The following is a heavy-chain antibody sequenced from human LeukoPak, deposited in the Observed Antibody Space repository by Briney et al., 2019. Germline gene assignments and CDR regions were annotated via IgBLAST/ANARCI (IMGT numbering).Heavy chain of an antibody. Sequence: GGSLRLSCAASGFTFSSYLMHWVRQAPGKGLVWVSHINSDESSISYADSVKGRFTISRENAKNSLYLQMNSLRAGDTAVYYCARSRGDDYGDYDAFDIWGQGTMVTVSS. D-gene: IGHD4-17*01. V-gene: IGHV3-74*01. CDR3: ARSRGDDYGDYDAFDI. J-gene: IGHJ3*02. CDR1: GFTFSSYL. CDR2: INSDESSI.